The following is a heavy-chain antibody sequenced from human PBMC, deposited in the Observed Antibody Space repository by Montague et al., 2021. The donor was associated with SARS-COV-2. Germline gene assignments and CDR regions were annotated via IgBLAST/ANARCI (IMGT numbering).Heavy chain of an antibody. D-gene: IGHD4-23*01. Sequence: SETLSLTCVVSGGSIISTNWCSWVRQPPGKGLEWIGQIYHSGSTNYNPSLRSRVTMAVDKSKNQFSLILKSATAADTAVYYCARDSPQGITSVGPGFWGQGTLVIVSS. CDR3: ARDSPQGITSVGPGF. V-gene: IGHV4-4*02. CDR2: IYHSGST. CDR1: GGSIISTNW. J-gene: IGHJ4*02.